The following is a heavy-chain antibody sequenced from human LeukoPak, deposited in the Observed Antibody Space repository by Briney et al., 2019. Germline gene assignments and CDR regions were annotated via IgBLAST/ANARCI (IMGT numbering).Heavy chain of an antibody. CDR1: GGSISSYY. J-gene: IGHJ4*02. D-gene: IGHD1-26*01. CDR2: IYYSGST. Sequence: KTSETLSLTCTVSGGSISSYYWSWIRQPPGKGLEWIGYIYYSGSTNYNPSLKSRVTISVDTSKNQFSLKLSSVTAADTAVYYCARGGAALTTFDYWGQGTLVTVSS. V-gene: IGHV4-59*01. CDR3: ARGGAALTTFDY.